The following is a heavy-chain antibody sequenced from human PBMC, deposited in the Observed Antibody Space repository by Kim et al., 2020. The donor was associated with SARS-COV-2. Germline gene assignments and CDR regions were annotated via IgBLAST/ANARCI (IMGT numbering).Heavy chain of an antibody. CDR2: T. CDR3: ASRHYKYKNDF. Sequence: TFSPDSGKGRFTSSTDNSKGTLFLQMNSLRGEDTAVYYCASRHYKYKNDFWGQGTLVTVSS. J-gene: IGHJ4*02. V-gene: IGHV3-66*01. D-gene: IGHD1-20*01.